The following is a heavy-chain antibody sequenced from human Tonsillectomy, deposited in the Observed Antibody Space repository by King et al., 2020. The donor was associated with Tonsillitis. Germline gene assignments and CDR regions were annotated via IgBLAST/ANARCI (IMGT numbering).Heavy chain of an antibody. V-gene: IGHV4-30-2*01. CDR3: ARVNYDILTGFSGIDY. CDR1: GGYISSGGYS. Sequence: LQLQESGSGLVKPSQTLSLTCAVSGGYISSGGYSWSWIRQPPGQGLEWIGYIYHSGSTYYNPSLKSRVTISVDRSKNQFSLKLSSVTAADTAVYYCARVNYDILTGFSGIDYWGQGTLVTVSS. D-gene: IGHD3-9*01. CDR2: IYHSGST. J-gene: IGHJ4*02.